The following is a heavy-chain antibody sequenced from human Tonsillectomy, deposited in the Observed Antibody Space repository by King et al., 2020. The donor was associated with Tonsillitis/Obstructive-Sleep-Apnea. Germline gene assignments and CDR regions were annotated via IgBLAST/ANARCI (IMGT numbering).Heavy chain of an antibody. CDR3: TREAGRSYYMDV. Sequence: VQLVESGGGLVQPGGSLRLSCAASGFTFSSYWMHWVRQAPGKGLVLVSRIKRDGSSTSYAESVKGRFTISRDNAKNTLYLQMNSLRAEDTAVYYCTREAGRSYYMDVWGKGTTVTVSS. D-gene: IGHD3-10*01. CDR2: IKRDGSST. CDR1: GFTFSSYW. J-gene: IGHJ6*03. V-gene: IGHV3-74*01.